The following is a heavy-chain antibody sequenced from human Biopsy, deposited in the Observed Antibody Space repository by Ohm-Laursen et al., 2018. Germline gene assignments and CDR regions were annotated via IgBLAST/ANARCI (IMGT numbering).Heavy chain of an antibody. V-gene: IGHV4-4*07. J-gene: IGHJ4*02. CDR2: ILFSGDT. CDR1: DKSINKYY. CDR3: ASLGRYCSGENCYGIDY. D-gene: IGHD2-15*01. Sequence: SETLSLTCTVTDKSINKYYWSWLRQPPGKGLEYIGRILFSGDTNPDYNPSLKSRVTMSVDTSKNQFSLRLSSVTAADTAVYYCASLGRYCSGENCYGIDYWGQGTLVTVSS.